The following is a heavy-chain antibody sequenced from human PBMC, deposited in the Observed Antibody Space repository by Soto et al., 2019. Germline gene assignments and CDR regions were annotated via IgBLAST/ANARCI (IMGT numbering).Heavy chain of an antibody. CDR2: INHSGST. Sequence: QVQLQQWGAGLLKPSETLSLTCAVYGGSFSGYYWSWIRQPPGKGLEWIGEINHSGSTNYNPSLKSRVTISVDTSKNQVSLKLSSVTAADTAVYYCARDDCSSTSCYFENWFDPWGQGTLVTVSS. D-gene: IGHD2-2*01. CDR3: ARDDCSSTSCYFENWFDP. CDR1: GGSFSGYY. J-gene: IGHJ5*02. V-gene: IGHV4-34*01.